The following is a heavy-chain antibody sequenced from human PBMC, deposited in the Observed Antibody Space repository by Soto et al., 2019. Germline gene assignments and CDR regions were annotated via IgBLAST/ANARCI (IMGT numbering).Heavy chain of an antibody. D-gene: IGHD5-12*01. CDR3: ARDYYRFNSGYGFSMDG. CDR2: ISYDGSNK. CDR1: GFTFSSYA. V-gene: IGHV3-30-3*01. J-gene: IGHJ6*02. Sequence: QVQLVESGGGVVQPGRSLRLSCAASGFTFSSYAMHWVRQAPGKGLEWVAVISYDGSNKYYADSVKGRFTISRDNSKNTLYLQMHSLRAEDTAVYYCARDYYRFNSGYGFSMDGWGQGTTVTVSS.